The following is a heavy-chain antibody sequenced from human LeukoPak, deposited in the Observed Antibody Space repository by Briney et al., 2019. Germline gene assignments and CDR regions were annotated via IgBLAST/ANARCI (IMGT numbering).Heavy chain of an antibody. CDR2: ISWDGGST. J-gene: IGHJ5*02. V-gene: IGHV3-43D*03. D-gene: IGHD1-1*01. Sequence: GSLRLSCAASGFTFDDYAMHWVRQAPGKGLEWVSLISWDGGSTYYADSVKGRFTISRDNSKNSLYLQMNSLRAEDTAVYYCAKTGYNWNVSGWFDPWGQGTLVTVSS. CDR3: AKTGYNWNVSGWFDP. CDR1: GFTFDDYA.